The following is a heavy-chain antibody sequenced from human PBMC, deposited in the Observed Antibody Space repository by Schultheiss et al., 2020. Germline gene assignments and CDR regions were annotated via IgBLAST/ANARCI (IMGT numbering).Heavy chain of an antibody. Sequence: GGSLRLSCAASGFTFSSYGMHWVRQAPGKGLEWVAVIWYDGSNKYYADSVKGRFTISRDNSKNTLYLQMNSLRAEDTAVYYCATNCAYGDYDYYYGMDVWGQGTTVTVSS. D-gene: IGHD4-17*01. CDR2: IWYDGSNK. CDR3: ATNCAYGDYDYYYGMDV. J-gene: IGHJ6*02. V-gene: IGHV3-30*02. CDR1: GFTFSSYG.